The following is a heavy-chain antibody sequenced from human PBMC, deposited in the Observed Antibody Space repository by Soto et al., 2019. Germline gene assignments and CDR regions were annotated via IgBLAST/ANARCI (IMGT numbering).Heavy chain of an antibody. CDR2: IYYSGST. CDR3: ARSQWTTEYYFDY. CDR1: GGSISSYY. Sequence: SETLSLTCTVSGGSISSYYWSWIRQPPGKGLEWIGYIYYSGSTNYNPSLKSRVTISVDTSKNQFSLKLSSVTAADTAVYYCARSQWTTEYYFDYWGQGTLVTVS. D-gene: IGHD4-17*01. J-gene: IGHJ4*02. V-gene: IGHV4-59*01.